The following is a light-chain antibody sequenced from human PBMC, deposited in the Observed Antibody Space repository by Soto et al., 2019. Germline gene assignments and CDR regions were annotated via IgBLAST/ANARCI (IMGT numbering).Light chain of an antibody. Sequence: EVVLTQSPDTLSVSPGERATLSCSASRSVSSSLAWYQQKPCQAPRLLIYGASTRATGVPARFSGSGSGTEFTLTITSPQSEDVAVYYCQHFHNWPPWTFGQGTRVEIK. J-gene: IGKJ1*01. CDR3: QHFHNWPPWT. CDR1: RSVSSS. CDR2: GAS. V-gene: IGKV3-15*01.